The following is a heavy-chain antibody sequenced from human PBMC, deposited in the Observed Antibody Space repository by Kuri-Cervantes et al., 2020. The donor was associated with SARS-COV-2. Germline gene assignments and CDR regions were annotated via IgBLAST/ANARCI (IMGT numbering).Heavy chain of an antibody. D-gene: IGHD1-14*01. CDR1: GFTFSSYA. J-gene: IGHJ4*02. Sequence: ESLMISCAASGFTFSSYAMSWVREAPGKGLEWVSAISGSGGSTYYADSVKGRFTISRDNSKNTLYLQMNSLRAEDTAVYYCAKDLAESAYWGQGTLVTVSS. V-gene: IGHV3-23*01. CDR3: AKDLAESAY. CDR2: ISGSGGST.